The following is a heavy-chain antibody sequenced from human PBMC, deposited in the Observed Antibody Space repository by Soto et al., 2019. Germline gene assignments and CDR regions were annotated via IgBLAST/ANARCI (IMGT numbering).Heavy chain of an antibody. D-gene: IGHD6-13*01. CDR2: ISAYNGNT. Sequence: GASVKVSCKASGYTFTSYGISWVRQAPGQGLEWMGWISAYNGNTNYAQKLQGRVTMTTDTSTSTAYMELGSLRSDDTAVYYCARVSRTLKTAAGRENNWFDPWGQGTLVTVSS. CDR1: GYTFTSYG. CDR3: ARVSRTLKTAAGRENNWFDP. V-gene: IGHV1-18*01. J-gene: IGHJ5*02.